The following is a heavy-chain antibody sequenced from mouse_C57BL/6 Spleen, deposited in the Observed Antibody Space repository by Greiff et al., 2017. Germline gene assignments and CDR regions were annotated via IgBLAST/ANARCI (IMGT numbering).Heavy chain of an antibody. J-gene: IGHJ2*01. CDR2: INYDGSST. CDR3: ARDRQLDY. V-gene: IGHV5-16*01. CDR1: GFTFSDYY. Sequence: EVQLVESEGGLVQPGSSMKLSCTASGFTFSDYYMAWVRQVPEKGLEWVANINYDGSSTYYLDSLKSRFIISRDNAKNILYLQMSSLKSEDTATYYCARDRQLDYWGQGTTLTVSS. D-gene: IGHD3-2*01.